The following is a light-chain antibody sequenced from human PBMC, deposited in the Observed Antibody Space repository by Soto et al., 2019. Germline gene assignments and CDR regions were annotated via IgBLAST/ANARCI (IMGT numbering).Light chain of an antibody. V-gene: IGKV2-28*01. CDR2: LGS. CDR3: IHALQLPVT. Sequence: DIVMTQSPLSLPVTPGEPASISCRSTRSLLHSDGYNYLDWYLQKAGQSPRLLIYLGSNRAYGVPHSFSGSGSGTDFTLKISRVAAEDVGVYYCIHALQLPVTFGQGTRLE. J-gene: IGKJ5*01. CDR1: RSLLHSDGYNY.